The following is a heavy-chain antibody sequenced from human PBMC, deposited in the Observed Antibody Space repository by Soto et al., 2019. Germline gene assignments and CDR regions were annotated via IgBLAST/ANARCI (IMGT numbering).Heavy chain of an antibody. J-gene: IGHJ4*02. V-gene: IGHV3-7*01. CDR3: AGYSNTWYVGF. Sequence: GGSLRLSCEASGFTFSSYYMSWVRQAPGKGLEWVANIKQDGSDKYYVDSVKGRFTISRDTAKNSLYLQMNSLRAEDTAVYYCAGYSNTWYVGFWGQGTLVTVSS. CDR1: GFTFSSYY. D-gene: IGHD3-16*02. CDR2: IKQDGSDK.